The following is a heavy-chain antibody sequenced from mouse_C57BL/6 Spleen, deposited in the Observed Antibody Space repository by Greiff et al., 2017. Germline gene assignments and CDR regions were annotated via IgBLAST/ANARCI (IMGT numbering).Heavy chain of an antibody. CDR1: GYTFTNYW. J-gene: IGHJ1*03. Sequence: VQLQQSGAELVRPGTSVKMSCKASGYTFTNYWIGWAKQRPGHGLEWIGDIYPGGGYTNYNEKFKGKATLTADKSSSTAYMQFSSLTSEDSAIYYCARAATRYFDVWGTGTTVTVSS. V-gene: IGHV1-63*01. CDR3: ARAATRYFDV. CDR2: IYPGGGYT. D-gene: IGHD6-1*01.